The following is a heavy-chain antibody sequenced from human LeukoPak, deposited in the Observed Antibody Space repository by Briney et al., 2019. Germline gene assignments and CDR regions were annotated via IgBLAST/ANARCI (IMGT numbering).Heavy chain of an antibody. D-gene: IGHD1-26*01. CDR1: GFTFSNYA. CDR2: ITGSGGRT. V-gene: IGHV3-23*01. J-gene: IGHJ6*02. Sequence: HTGGSLRLSCAASGFTFSNYAMSWVRQAPGKGLEWVSGITGSGGRTYYADSVRGRLTISRDNSKTTLYLQMNSLRAEDTALYYRAKNEIVGATNYYGMDVWGQGTTVTVSS. CDR3: AKNEIVGATNYYGMDV.